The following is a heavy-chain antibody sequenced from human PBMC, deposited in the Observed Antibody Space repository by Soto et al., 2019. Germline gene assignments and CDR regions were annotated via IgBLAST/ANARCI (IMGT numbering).Heavy chain of an antibody. CDR1: GYIFVNYG. Sequence: QVQLVQSGDEVRKPGSSVKVSCKASGYIFVNYGIAWVRQAPEQGLEWMGWISPYSGNTNYASKVQGRLTMTTDTSTSTAYMDLGSLTCDDTAVYYWAIGDNYVTPTPQDVWGQGTTVTVSS. CDR2: ISPYSGNT. D-gene: IGHD3-16*01. V-gene: IGHV1-18*01. CDR3: AIGDNYVTPTPQDV. J-gene: IGHJ6*02.